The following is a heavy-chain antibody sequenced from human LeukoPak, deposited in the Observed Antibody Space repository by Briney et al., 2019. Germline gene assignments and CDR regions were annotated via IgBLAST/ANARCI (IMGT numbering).Heavy chain of an antibody. V-gene: IGHV3-7*01. CDR3: ARFSQLGTLDYFDY. J-gene: IGHJ4*02. D-gene: IGHD7-27*01. CDR1: GFTFSSYW. CDR2: IKQDGSEK. Sequence: PGGSLRLSCAASGFTFSSYWMSWVRQAPGKGLEWVANIKQDGSEKYYVDSVKGRFTISRDNAKNSLYLQMNSLRAEDTAVYYCARFSQLGTLDYFDYWGQGTLVTVSS.